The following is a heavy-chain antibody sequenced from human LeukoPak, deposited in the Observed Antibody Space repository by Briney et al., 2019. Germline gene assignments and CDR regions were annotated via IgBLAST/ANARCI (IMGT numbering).Heavy chain of an antibody. CDR3: ARDRGTYYDFWSGQMDV. CDR1: GYTFTSYY. J-gene: IGHJ6*04. Sequence: ASVKVSCKASGYTFTSYYMHWVRQAPGQGLEWMGIINPSGGSTSYAQKFQGRVTMTRDTSTSTVYMELSSLRSEDTAVYYCARDRGTYYDFWSGQMDVWGKGTTVTVSS. V-gene: IGHV1-46*01. CDR2: INPSGGST. D-gene: IGHD3-3*01.